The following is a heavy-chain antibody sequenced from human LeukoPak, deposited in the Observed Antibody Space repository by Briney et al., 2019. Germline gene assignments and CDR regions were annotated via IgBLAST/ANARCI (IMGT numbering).Heavy chain of an antibody. D-gene: IGHD3-16*01. Sequence: PSETLSLTCTVSGGSISSYYWSWIRQPPGKGLEWIGYIYYSGSTNYNPSLKSRVTISVDTSKNQFSPKLSSVTAADTAVYYCARSPKRGYGIDVWGQGTTVTVSS. CDR3: ARSPKRGYGIDV. CDR2: IYYSGST. CDR1: GGSISSYY. V-gene: IGHV4-59*01. J-gene: IGHJ6*02.